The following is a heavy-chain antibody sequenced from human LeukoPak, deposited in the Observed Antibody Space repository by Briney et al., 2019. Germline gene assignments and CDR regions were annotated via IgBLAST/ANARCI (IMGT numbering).Heavy chain of an antibody. CDR3: GRDRVVPAATFY. V-gene: IGHV3-7*01. CDR1: GFTFSSYW. J-gene: IGHJ4*02. D-gene: IGHD2-2*01. Sequence: PGGSLRLSCAASGFTFSSYWMSWVRQAPGKGLEWVANINQLGNEKNYVDSVNGRFTISRNNVDDSPFLEMNSLRVEDTAVYYCGRDRVVPAATFYWGQGALVTVSS. CDR2: INQLGNEK.